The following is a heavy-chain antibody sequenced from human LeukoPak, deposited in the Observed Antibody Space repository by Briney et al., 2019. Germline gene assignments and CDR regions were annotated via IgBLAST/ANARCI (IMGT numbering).Heavy chain of an antibody. D-gene: IGHD4-17*01. J-gene: IGHJ4*02. CDR3: ASTYGDYLWGYFDY. Sequence: GASVKVSCKASGGTFSSYAISWVRQAPGQGLEWMGGIIPIFGTANYAQKFQGRVTITADESTSTAYMELSSLRSEDTAVYYCASTYGDYLWGYFDYWGRGTLVTVSS. CDR2: IIPIFGTA. V-gene: IGHV1-69*13. CDR1: GGTFSSYA.